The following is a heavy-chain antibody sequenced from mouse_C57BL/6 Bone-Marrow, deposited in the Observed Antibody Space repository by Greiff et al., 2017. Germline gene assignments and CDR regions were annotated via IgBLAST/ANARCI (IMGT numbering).Heavy chain of an antibody. Sequence: QVHVKQSGAELVRPGTSVKVSCKASGYAFTNYLIEWVKQRPGQGLEWIGVINPGSGGTNYNEKFKGKATLTADKSSSTAYMQLSSLTSEDSAVYFCARHGSSLAWFAYWGQGTLVTVSA. CDR3: ARHGSSLAWFAY. CDR1: GYAFTNYL. CDR2: INPGSGGT. V-gene: IGHV1-54*01. D-gene: IGHD1-1*01. J-gene: IGHJ3*01.